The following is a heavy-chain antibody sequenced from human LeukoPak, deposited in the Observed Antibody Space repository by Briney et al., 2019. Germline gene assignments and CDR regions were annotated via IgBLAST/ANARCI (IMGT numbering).Heavy chain of an antibody. D-gene: IGHD1-26*01. CDR3: ARRIVGATGLEGSFDY. Sequence: ASVKVSCKASGYTFTSYYMHWVRQAPGQGLEWTGIINPSGGSTSYAQKFQGRVTMTRDTSTSTVYMELSSLRSEDTAVYYCARRIVGATGLEGSFDYWGQGTLVTVSS. V-gene: IGHV1-46*01. CDR2: INPSGGST. CDR1: GYTFTSYY. J-gene: IGHJ4*02.